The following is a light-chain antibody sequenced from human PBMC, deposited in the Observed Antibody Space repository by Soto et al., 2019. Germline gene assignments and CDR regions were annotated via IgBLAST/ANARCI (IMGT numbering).Light chain of an antibody. Sequence: DIQMTQSPSAMSASVGDRVTITFRASQGISNYLAWFQQKPGKVPKRLIYGASSLQSGVPSRFSGSGSGTEFTLTISSLQPEDFATYFCLQHNSYPWTFDQGTKVDIK. J-gene: IGKJ1*01. CDR1: QGISNY. CDR2: GAS. CDR3: LQHNSYPWT. V-gene: IGKV1-17*03.